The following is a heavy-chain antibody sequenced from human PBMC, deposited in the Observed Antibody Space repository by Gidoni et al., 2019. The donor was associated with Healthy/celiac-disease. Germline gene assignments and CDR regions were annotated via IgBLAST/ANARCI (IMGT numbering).Heavy chain of an antibody. J-gene: IGHJ4*02. CDR1: FGDYA. D-gene: IGHD3-22*01. CDR2: IRSKAYGGTT. V-gene: IGHV3-49*04. CDR3: TRGDYYDSSGYYYGRMFDY. Sequence: FGDYAMSWVRQAPGKGLEWVGFIRSKAYGGTTEYAASVKGRFTISRDDSKSIAYLQMNSLKTEDTAVYYCTRGDYYDSSGYYYGRMFDYWGQGTLVTVSS.